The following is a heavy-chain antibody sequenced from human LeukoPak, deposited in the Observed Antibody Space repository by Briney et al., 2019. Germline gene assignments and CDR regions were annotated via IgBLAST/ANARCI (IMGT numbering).Heavy chain of an antibody. D-gene: IGHD3-22*01. CDR1: GYTFTNYD. J-gene: IGHJ6*02. V-gene: IGHV1-8*01. CDR3: ARDFFDGHGYTFYYYGMDV. Sequence: ASVKVSCKASGYTFTNYDVNWVRQATGQGLEWIGWMNPTSGKAGFAQRFQGRVSMTRNISISTAYMELSSLRSEDTAVYYCARDFFDGHGYTFYYYGMDVWGQGTTVTVSS. CDR2: MNPTSGKA.